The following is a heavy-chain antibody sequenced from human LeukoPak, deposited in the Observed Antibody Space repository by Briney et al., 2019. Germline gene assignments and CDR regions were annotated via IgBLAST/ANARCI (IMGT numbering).Heavy chain of an antibody. CDR1: GGSISSGSYY. Sequence: SETLSLTCTVSGGSISSGSYYWSWIRQPAGKGLEWIGRIYTSGSTNYNPPLKSRVTISVDTSKNQFSLKLSSVTAADTAVYYCARARDAWAVAGSIDYWGQGTLVTVSS. CDR3: ARARDAWAVAGSIDY. V-gene: IGHV4-61*02. CDR2: IYTSGST. D-gene: IGHD6-19*01. J-gene: IGHJ4*02.